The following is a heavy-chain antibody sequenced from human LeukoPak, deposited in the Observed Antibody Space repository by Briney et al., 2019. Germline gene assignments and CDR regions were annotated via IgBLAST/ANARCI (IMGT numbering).Heavy chain of an antibody. CDR2: ISAYNGNS. D-gene: IGHD4-17*01. J-gene: IGHJ6*02. CDR1: GYTFTSYR. Sequence: GASVKVSCKASGYTFTSYRITWVRQAPGQGLEWMGSISAYNGNSDYAQKFQGRVTMTTDTSTSAVYMDLRSLRSDDTAVYYCARPRAVTTSGDYYYYGMDVWGQGTTVTVSS. V-gene: IGHV1-18*01. CDR3: ARPRAVTTSGDYYYYGMDV.